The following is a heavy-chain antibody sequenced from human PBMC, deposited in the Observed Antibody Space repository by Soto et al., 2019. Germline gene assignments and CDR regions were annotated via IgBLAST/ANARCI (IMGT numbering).Heavy chain of an antibody. CDR1: GGSISSGDYY. V-gene: IGHV4-30-4*01. Sequence: QVQLQESGPGLVKPSQTLSLTCTVSGGSISSGDYYWSWIRQPPGKGLEWIGYIYYSGSTYYNPSLKSRVTISVDTSKNQFSLKLSSVTAADTAVYYCARDAHCSSTSCYYYYYYGMDVWGQGTTVTVSS. CDR3: ARDAHCSSTSCYYYYYYGMDV. D-gene: IGHD2-2*01. J-gene: IGHJ6*02. CDR2: IYYSGST.